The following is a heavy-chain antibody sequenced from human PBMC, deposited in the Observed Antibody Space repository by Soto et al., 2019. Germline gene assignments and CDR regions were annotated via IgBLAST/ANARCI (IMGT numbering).Heavy chain of an antibody. CDR1: VFTFTSSA. CDR3: AAEGDDSSGYDYGMDV. V-gene: IGHV1-58*02. J-gene: IGHJ6*02. Sequence: SVKVSCKASVFTFTSSAMQWVRQARGQRLEWIGWIVVGSGNTNYAQKFQERVTITRDMSTSTAYMELSSLRSEDTAVYYCAAEGDDSSGYDYGMDVWGQGTTVTVSS. D-gene: IGHD3-22*01. CDR2: IVVGSGNT.